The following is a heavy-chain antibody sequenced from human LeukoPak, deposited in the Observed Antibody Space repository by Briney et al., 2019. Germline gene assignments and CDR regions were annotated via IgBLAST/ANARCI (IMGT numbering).Heavy chain of an antibody. CDR2: IYYSGST. V-gene: IGHV4-39*07. CDR1: GGSISSGSYY. CDR3: ARDYYGSGSMPGHDY. J-gene: IGHJ4*02. Sequence: PSETLSLTCTVSGGSISSGSYYWGWIRQPPGKGLEWIGSIYYSGSTYYNPSLKSRVTISVDTSKNQFSLKLSSVTAADTAVYYCARDYYGSGSMPGHDYWGQGTLVTVSS. D-gene: IGHD3-10*01.